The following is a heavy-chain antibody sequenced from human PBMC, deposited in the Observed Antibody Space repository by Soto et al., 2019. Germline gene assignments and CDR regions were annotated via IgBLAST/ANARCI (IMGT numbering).Heavy chain of an antibody. Sequence: ASVKFSCKASGYTFTGYYMHWVRQAPGQGLEWMGWINPNSGGTNYAQKFQGRVTMTRDTSISTAYMELSRLRSDDTAVYYCARERNAYSSSSDWFDPWGQGTLVTVSS. CDR1: GYTFTGYY. CDR2: INPNSGGT. D-gene: IGHD6-6*01. J-gene: IGHJ5*02. CDR3: ARERNAYSSSSDWFDP. V-gene: IGHV1-2*02.